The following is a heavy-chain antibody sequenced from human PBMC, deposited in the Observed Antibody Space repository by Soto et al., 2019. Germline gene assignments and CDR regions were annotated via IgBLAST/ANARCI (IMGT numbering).Heavy chain of an antibody. Sequence: ASVKVSCKASGCTFSSYAISWVRQAPGQGLEWMGGIIPIFGTANYAQKFQGRVTITADESTSTAYMELSSLRSEDTAVYYCARSGLYCGGDCYSHWFDPWGQGTLVTVSS. J-gene: IGHJ5*02. CDR3: ARSGLYCGGDCYSHWFDP. CDR2: IIPIFGTA. D-gene: IGHD2-21*02. V-gene: IGHV1-69*13. CDR1: GCTFSSYA.